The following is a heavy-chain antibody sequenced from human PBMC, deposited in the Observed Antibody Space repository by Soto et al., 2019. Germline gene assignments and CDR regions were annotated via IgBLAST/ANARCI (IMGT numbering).Heavy chain of an antibody. CDR1: GFTFGDYA. J-gene: IGHJ6*02. CDR3: TRDPGRFGELLFRGYYYSGMDV. Sequence: PGGSLRLSCTASGFTFGDYAMSWFRQAPGKGLEWVGFIRSKAYGGTTEYAASVKGRFTISRDDSKSIAYLQMNSLKTEDTAVYYCTRDPGRFGELLFRGYYYSGMDVWGQGNTVTVSS. CDR2: IRSKAYGGTT. V-gene: IGHV3-49*03. D-gene: IGHD3-10*01.